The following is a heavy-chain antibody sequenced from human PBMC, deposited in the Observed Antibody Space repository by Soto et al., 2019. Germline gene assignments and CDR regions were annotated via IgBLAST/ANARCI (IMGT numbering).Heavy chain of an antibody. CDR2: ISSSSSYI. CDR3: ARHLSSSWPTYYYYGMDV. Sequence: EVQLVESGGGLVKPGGSLRLSCAASGFTFSSYSMNWVRQAPGKGLEWVSSISSSSSYIYYADSVKGRFTISRDNAKNSLYLQMNSLRAEDTAVYYCARHLSSSWPTYYYYGMDVWGQGTTVTVSS. V-gene: IGHV3-21*01. CDR1: GFTFSSYS. D-gene: IGHD6-13*01. J-gene: IGHJ6*02.